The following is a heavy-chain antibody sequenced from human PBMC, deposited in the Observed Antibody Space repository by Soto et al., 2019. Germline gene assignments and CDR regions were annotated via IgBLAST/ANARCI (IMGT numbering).Heavy chain of an antibody. Sequence: QVQLVQSGAEVKQPGSSVKVSCKASGGTFSSYAISWVRQDPGQGLEWMGGIIPIFGTANYAQKFQGRVTITEDESTSTAYMELSSLRSEDTAVYYCARSRVTYYYDRSAFDIWGQGIMVTVSS. D-gene: IGHD3-22*01. CDR2: IIPIFGTA. CDR1: GGTFSSYA. J-gene: IGHJ3*02. CDR3: ARSRVTYYYDRSAFDI. V-gene: IGHV1-69*01.